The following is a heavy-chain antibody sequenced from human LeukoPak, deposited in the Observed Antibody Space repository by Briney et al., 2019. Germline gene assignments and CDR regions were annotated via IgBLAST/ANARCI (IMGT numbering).Heavy chain of an antibody. J-gene: IGHJ6*02. V-gene: IGHV4-39*07. CDR2: INHSGST. D-gene: IGHD3-22*01. CDR3: ARGPFTMIVARIRLYYGMDV. CDR1: GGSISSSSYY. Sequence: SETLSLTCTVSGGSISSSSYYWSWIRQPPGKGLEWIGEINHSGSTNYNPSLKSRVTISVDTSKNQFSLKLSSVTAADTAVYYCARGPFTMIVARIRLYYGMDVWGQGTTVTVSS.